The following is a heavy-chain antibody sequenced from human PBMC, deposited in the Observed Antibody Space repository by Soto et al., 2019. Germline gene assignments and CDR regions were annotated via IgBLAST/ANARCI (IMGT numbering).Heavy chain of an antibody. V-gene: IGHV5-51*01. CDR1: GYSFTSYW. Sequence: GESLKISCKGSGYSFTSYWIGWVRQMPGKGLELMGIIYPGDSDTRYSPSFQGQVTISADKSISAAYLQWSSLKASDTAMYYCARTAAAGKYYYGMDVWGQGTTVTVSS. J-gene: IGHJ6*02. D-gene: IGHD6-13*01. CDR2: IYPGDSDT. CDR3: ARTAAAGKYYYGMDV.